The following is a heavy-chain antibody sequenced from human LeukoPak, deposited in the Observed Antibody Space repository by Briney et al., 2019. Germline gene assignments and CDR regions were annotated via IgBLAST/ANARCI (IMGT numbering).Heavy chain of an antibody. Sequence: GESLKISCMASGYSFTTYWIGWVRQMPGKGVEWMGIIYPGDSDTRYSPSFQGQVTLSADKYISTAYLQWSSLKASDTAKYYCAASIGTAAGTLDYWGQGTLVTVSS. CDR1: GYSFTTYW. V-gene: IGHV5-51*01. CDR2: IYPGDSDT. J-gene: IGHJ4*02. D-gene: IGHD6-13*01. CDR3: AASIGTAAGTLDY.